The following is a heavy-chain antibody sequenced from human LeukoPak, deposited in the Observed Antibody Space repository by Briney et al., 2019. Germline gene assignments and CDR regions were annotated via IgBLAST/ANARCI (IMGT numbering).Heavy chain of an antibody. V-gene: IGHV4-34*01. J-gene: IGHJ5*02. CDR1: GESFSGDY. CDR3: ARGRWLQYET. Sequence: NSSETLSLTCGVYGESFSGDYWSWIRQPPGKGLEWIGEINQSGSTNYIPSLKRRVTISVDTSKNQFSLKLISVTAADTAVYYCARGRWLQYETWGQGTLVTVSS. CDR2: INQSGST. D-gene: IGHD5-24*01.